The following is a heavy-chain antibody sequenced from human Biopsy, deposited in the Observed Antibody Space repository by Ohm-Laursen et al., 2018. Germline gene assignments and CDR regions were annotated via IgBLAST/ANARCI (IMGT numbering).Heavy chain of an antibody. V-gene: IGHV3-23*01. D-gene: IGHD2-8*01. Sequence: SLRLSCAASGFTFSSYDMPWIRQAPGKGLEWVSTIRGNSNIIYDTDSVKGRFTISRDNSKNTLYLQMNSLRADDTAVYYCAHAAAHAVSGFDYWGQGALVTVSS. CDR1: GFTFSSYD. CDR3: AHAAAHAVSGFDY. J-gene: IGHJ4*02. CDR2: IRGNSNII.